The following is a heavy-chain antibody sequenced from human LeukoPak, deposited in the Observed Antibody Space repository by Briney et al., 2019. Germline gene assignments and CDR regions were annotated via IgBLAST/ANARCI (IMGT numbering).Heavy chain of an antibody. CDR3: ARKDSGWFDP. CDR2: IYPGDSDT. D-gene: IGHD2-15*01. V-gene: IGHV5-51*01. CDR1: GYSFTNSW. Sequence: PGESLKISCKGSGYSFTNSWICWVRQMPGKGLEWMGIIYPGDSDTRYRASFQGQVTNADDKSISTAYLQWSSLKASDTAMYYCARKDSGWFDPWGQGTLVTVSS. J-gene: IGHJ5*02.